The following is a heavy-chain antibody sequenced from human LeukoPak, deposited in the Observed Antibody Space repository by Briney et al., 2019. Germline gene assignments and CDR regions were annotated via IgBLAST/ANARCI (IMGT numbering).Heavy chain of an antibody. CDR2: IYHSGST. V-gene: IGHV4-30-2*01. CDR3: ARVLRGYSYGGDY. J-gene: IGHJ4*02. Sequence: SQTLSLTCTVSGGSISRGGYYWSWIRQPPGKGLEWIGYIYHSGSTYYNPSLKSRVTISVDRSKNQFSLKLSSVTAADTAVYYCARVLRGYSYGGDYWGQGTLVTVSS. D-gene: IGHD5-18*01. CDR1: GGSISRGGYY.